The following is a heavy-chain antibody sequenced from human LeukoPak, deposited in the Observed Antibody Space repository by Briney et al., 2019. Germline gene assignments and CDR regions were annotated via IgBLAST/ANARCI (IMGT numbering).Heavy chain of an antibody. D-gene: IGHD6-25*01. J-gene: IGHJ4*02. CDR3: ARWVRSSEAYYFDY. V-gene: IGHV4-59*08. Sequence: PSETLSLTCTVSGGSISNYYWNWIRQPPGKGLEWIGYIYYSGNTNYNPSLKSRVTISVDTSKNQFSLKLNSVTAADTAVYYCARWVRSSEAYYFDYWGLGTLVTVSS. CDR2: IYYSGNT. CDR1: GGSISNYY.